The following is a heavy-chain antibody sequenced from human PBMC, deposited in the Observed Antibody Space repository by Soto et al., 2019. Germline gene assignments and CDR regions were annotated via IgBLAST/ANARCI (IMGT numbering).Heavy chain of an antibody. CDR2: ISYDGSNK. J-gene: IGHJ2*01. Sequence: GALRVSCAASVFTFSSYAMHWVRQAPGKGLEWVAVISYDGSNKYYADSVKGRFTISRDNSKNTLYLQMNSLRAEDTAVYYCALRYCSGGSCYLYFDLWGRGTLVTVSS. V-gene: IGHV3-30*14. CDR1: VFTFSSYA. D-gene: IGHD2-15*01. CDR3: ALRYCSGGSCYLYFDL.